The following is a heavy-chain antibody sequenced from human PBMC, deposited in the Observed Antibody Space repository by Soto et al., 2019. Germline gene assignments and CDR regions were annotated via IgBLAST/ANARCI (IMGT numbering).Heavy chain of an antibody. CDR1: GFTFSSYA. CDR2: ISGSGGST. Sequence: GGSLRLSCAASGFTFSSYAMSWVRQAPGKGLEWVSAISGSGGSTYYADPVKGRFTISSNNSRNTANLQMNSLRAEETAVYYCARLGVYYDFWSGYHGLDYWGQGTLVTVSS. V-gene: IGHV3-23*01. D-gene: IGHD3-3*01. CDR3: ARLGVYYDFWSGYHGLDY. J-gene: IGHJ4*02.